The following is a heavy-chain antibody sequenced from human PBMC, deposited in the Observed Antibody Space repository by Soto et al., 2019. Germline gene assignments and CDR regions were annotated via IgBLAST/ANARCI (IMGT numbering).Heavy chain of an antibody. J-gene: IGHJ5*02. CDR1: GGSINSSSYY. Sequence: SETLSLTCTVSGGSINSSSYYWGGIRQPPGKGLEWIGIIYYSGSTYYNPSLKSRVTISLDTSKNQFSLKLSSVTAADTAVYYCASRIAAAVRAFDRWGQGALVTVSS. V-gene: IGHV4-39*01. CDR3: ASRIAAAVRAFDR. D-gene: IGHD6-13*01. CDR2: IYYSGST.